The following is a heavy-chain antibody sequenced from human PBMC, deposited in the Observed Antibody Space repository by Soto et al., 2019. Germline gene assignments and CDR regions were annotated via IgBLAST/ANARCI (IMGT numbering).Heavy chain of an antibody. D-gene: IGHD4-17*01. CDR2: IHDSGDS. Sequence: QVQLQESGPGLVKPSQTLSLTCTVSGGSISSGDYYWSWIRQHPGKGLEWIGYIHDSGDSYYNPSLKSLVTITIDTSKNQFSLKLSSVTAADTAVYYFARGDYNDYRGYDYWGQGTLVTVSS. V-gene: IGHV4-31*01. CDR3: ARGDYNDYRGYDY. CDR1: GGSISSGDYY. J-gene: IGHJ4*02.